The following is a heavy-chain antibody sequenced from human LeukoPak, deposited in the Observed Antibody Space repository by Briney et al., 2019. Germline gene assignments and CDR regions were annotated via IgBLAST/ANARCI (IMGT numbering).Heavy chain of an antibody. Sequence: SETLSLTCTVSGGSISSYYWSWIRQPAGKGLEWIGRIYTSGSTNYNPSLKSRVTMSVDTSKNQFSLKLSSVTAADTAVYYCAREPDAYCGGDCYTWYFDLWGRGTLVTVSS. V-gene: IGHV4-4*07. D-gene: IGHD2-21*02. J-gene: IGHJ2*01. CDR2: IYTSGST. CDR1: GGSISSYY. CDR3: AREPDAYCGGDCYTWYFDL.